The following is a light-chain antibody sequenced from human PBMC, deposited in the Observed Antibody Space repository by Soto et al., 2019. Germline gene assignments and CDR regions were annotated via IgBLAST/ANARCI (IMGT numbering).Light chain of an antibody. CDR3: SAFTGTTYV. V-gene: IGLV2-14*03. J-gene: IGLJ1*01. CDR1: SSDVGGNKY. CDR2: DVS. Sequence: QSALTQPASVSGSPGQSITLSCTGTSSDVGGNKYVSWYQHYPGKAPKLMICDVSYRPSGVSNRFSGSKSGNTASLTISGLQAEDEADYYCSAFTGTTYVFGTGTKLTV.